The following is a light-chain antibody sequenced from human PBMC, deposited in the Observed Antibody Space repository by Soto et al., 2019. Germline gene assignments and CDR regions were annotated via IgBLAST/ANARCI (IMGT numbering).Light chain of an antibody. CDR2: GAS. V-gene: IGKV3-20*01. CDR3: QQYGSSPIT. J-gene: IGKJ5*01. CDR1: QSVSNSY. Sequence: EIVLTQSPATLSLSPGERATLSCRASQSVSNSYLAWYQQRPGQAPRLLIYGASRRATGIPARFSGSGSGTDFTLTISRLEPEDFAVYYCQQYGSSPITFGQGTRLEIK.